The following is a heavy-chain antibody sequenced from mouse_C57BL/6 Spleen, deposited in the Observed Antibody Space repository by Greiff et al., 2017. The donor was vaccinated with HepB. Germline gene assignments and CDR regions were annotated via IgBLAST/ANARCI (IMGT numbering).Heavy chain of an antibody. CDR3: AREISTVVAPYYAMDY. V-gene: IGHV1-82*01. CDR2: IYPGDGDT. Sequence: VQLQQSGPELVKPGASVKISCKASGYAFSSSWMNWVQQRPGKGLEWIGRIYPGDGDTNYNGKFKGKATLTADKSSSTAYMQLSSLTSEDSAVYCCAREISTVVAPYYAMDYWGQGTSVTVSS. J-gene: IGHJ4*01. D-gene: IGHD1-1*01. CDR1: GYAFSSSW.